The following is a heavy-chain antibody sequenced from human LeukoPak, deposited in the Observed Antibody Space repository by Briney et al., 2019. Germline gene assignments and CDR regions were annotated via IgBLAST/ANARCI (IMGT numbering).Heavy chain of an antibody. V-gene: IGHV3-30*04. J-gene: IGHJ6*03. Sequence: AGGSLRLSCAASGFTFSSYAMHWVRQAPGKGLEWAAVISYDGSNKFYADSVKGRFTISRDNSKNTLYLQMNSLRAEDTALYYCARVPRSSYYYLHYYMDVWGKGTTVTVSS. CDR2: ISYDGSNK. CDR1: GFTFSSYA. D-gene: IGHD3-22*01. CDR3: ARVPRSSYYYLHYYMDV.